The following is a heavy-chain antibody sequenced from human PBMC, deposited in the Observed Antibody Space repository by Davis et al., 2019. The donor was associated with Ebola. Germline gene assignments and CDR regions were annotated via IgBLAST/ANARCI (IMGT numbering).Heavy chain of an antibody. J-gene: IGHJ4*02. D-gene: IGHD1-1*01. CDR3: ARAQFPTTSDH. Sequence: ASVKVSCKASGYTFTSYAMHWVRQAPGQGLEWMGWINPHNGNTNYAQNVRGRVTMTTDTSTSTAYMEVGSLRSDDTAVYYCARAQFPTTSDHWGQGTLVTVSS. CDR1: GYTFTSYA. V-gene: IGHV1-18*01. CDR2: INPHNGNT.